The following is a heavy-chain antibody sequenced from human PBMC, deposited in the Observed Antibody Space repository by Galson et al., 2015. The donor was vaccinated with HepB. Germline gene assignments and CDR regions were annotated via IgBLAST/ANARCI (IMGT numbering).Heavy chain of an antibody. CDR3: ARDEGIGDSSSWYDWFDP. D-gene: IGHD6-13*01. Sequence: SVKVSCKASGYTFTSYGISWVRQAPGQGLEWMGWISAYNGNTNYAQKLQGRVTMTTDTSTSTAYMELRSLRSDDTAVYYCARDEGIGDSSSWYDWFDPWGQGTLVTVSS. J-gene: IGHJ5*02. V-gene: IGHV1-18*04. CDR2: ISAYNGNT. CDR1: GYTFTSYG.